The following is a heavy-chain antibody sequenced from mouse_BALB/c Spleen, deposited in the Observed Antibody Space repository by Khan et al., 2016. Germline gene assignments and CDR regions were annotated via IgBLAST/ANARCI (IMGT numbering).Heavy chain of an antibody. CDR3: ASTFWYFDV. CDR1: GFDFSRYW. Sequence: EVKLLESGGGLVQPGGSLKLSCAASGFDFSRYWMSWVRQAPGKGLEWIGEINPDSSTINYTPSLKDKFIISRDNAKHTLYMHMSQVRSEDTAVYYCASTFWYFDVWGAGTTVTVSS. J-gene: IGHJ1*01. CDR2: INPDSSTI. V-gene: IGHV4-1*02.